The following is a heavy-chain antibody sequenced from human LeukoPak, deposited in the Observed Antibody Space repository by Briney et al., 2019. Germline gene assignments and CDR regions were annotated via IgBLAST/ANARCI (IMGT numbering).Heavy chain of an antibody. CDR1: GGSFSGYY. CDR2: INHSGST. Sequence: SETLSLTCAVYGGSFSGYYWSWIRQPPGKGLEWIGEINHSGSTNYNPSLKSRVTISVDTSKNQFSLKLSSVTAADTAVYYCARTYGSYFRSFDYWGQGTLVTVSS. CDR3: ARTYGSYFRSFDY. V-gene: IGHV4-34*01. D-gene: IGHD1-26*01. J-gene: IGHJ4*02.